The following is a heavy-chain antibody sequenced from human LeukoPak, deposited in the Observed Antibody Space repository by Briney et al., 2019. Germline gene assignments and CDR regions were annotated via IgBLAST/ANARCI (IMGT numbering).Heavy chain of an antibody. J-gene: IGHJ3*02. CDR3: ATLAVAGRDAFDI. V-gene: IGHV3-21*01. Sequence: GGSLRLSCAASGFTFSSYSMNWVRQAPGKGLEWVSSISSSSSYIYYADSVEGRFTISRDNAKNSLYLQMNSLRAEDTAVYYCATLAVAGRDAFDIWGQGTMVTVSS. CDR2: ISSSSSYI. D-gene: IGHD6-19*01. CDR1: GFTFSSYS.